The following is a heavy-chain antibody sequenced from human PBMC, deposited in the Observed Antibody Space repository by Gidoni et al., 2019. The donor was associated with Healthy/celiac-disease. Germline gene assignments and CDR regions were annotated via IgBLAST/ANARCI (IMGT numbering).Heavy chain of an antibody. V-gene: IGHV3-64*01. CDR1: GLTFSSYA. D-gene: IGHD1-1*01. CDR3: ARSPIERDYYGMDV. J-gene: IGHJ6*02. Sequence: EVQLVESGGGLVQPGGSLRLSCAASGLTFSSYALHWVRQAPGTGLEYVSAISTNVDNTYYANSVKGRFTISRDNSKNTLYLQMGSLRAEDMAVYYCARSPIERDYYGMDVWGQGTTVTVSS. CDR2: ISTNVDNT.